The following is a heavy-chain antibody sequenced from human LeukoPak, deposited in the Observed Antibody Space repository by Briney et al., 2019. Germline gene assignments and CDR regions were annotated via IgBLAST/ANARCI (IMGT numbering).Heavy chain of an antibody. CDR3: ARDLRVVITGSFDS. J-gene: IGHJ4*02. Sequence: GGSLRLSCAASGFSFDDYGLTWVRQAPGKGLEWVSGINWNGDSTDYAHSVKGRFIISRDNAKNSLYLQMNSLRAEDTALYYCARDLRVVITGSFDSWGQGTLVTVSS. CDR1: GFSFDDYG. D-gene: IGHD3-22*01. V-gene: IGHV3-20*04. CDR2: INWNGDST.